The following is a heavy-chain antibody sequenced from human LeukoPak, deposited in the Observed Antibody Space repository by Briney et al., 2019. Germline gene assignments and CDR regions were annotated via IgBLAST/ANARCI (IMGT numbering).Heavy chain of an antibody. D-gene: IGHD6-19*01. CDR1: GGTFSGYY. V-gene: IGHV4-34*01. CDR2: INHSGST. J-gene: IGHJ5*02. Sequence: RPSETLSLTCVVYGGTFSGYYWSWIRQPPGKGLEWIGEINHSGSTNYNPSLKSRVTMSVDTSKNQFSLKLSPVTAADTAVYYCARDHSAVAGTWFDPWGQGTLVTVSS. CDR3: ARDHSAVAGTWFDP.